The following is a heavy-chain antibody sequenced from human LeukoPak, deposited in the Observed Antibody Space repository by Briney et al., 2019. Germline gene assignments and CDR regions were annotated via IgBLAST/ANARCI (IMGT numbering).Heavy chain of an antibody. CDR3: ARGPIPYDSSGYPDY. V-gene: IGHV1-18*01. CDR2: ISAYNGNT. J-gene: IGHJ4*02. D-gene: IGHD3-22*01. CDR1: GYTFTSYG. Sequence: ASVKVSCKASGYTFTSYGISWVRQAPGQGLEWMGWISAYNGNTNYAQKLQGRVTMTTDTSTSTAYMELRSLRSDDTAVYYCARGPIPYDSSGYPDYWGQGTPVTVSS.